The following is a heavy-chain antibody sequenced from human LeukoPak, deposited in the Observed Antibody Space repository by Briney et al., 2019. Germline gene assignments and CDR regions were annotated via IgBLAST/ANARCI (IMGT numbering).Heavy chain of an antibody. V-gene: IGHV3-21*01. CDR2: ISGSSSYI. Sequence: GGSLRLSCAASGFTFSSYNMNWVRQAPGKGLEWVSSISGSSSYIYYADSVKGRFTISRDNAKNSLYLQMNGLRAEDTAVYYCARVNSMVRGVIPTNYYYMDVWGKGTTVTISS. J-gene: IGHJ6*03. CDR3: ARVNSMVRGVIPTNYYYMDV. D-gene: IGHD3-10*01. CDR1: GFTFSSYN.